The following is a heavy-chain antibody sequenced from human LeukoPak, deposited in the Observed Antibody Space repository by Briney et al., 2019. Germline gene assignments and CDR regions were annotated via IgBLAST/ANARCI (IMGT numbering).Heavy chain of an antibody. CDR1: GGTFSSYA. CDR3: ARDLGIAVAGTSFFDY. CDR2: IIPIFGTA. V-gene: IGHV1-69*13. D-gene: IGHD6-19*01. J-gene: IGHJ4*02. Sequence: SVTVSCKASGGTFSSYAISWVRQAPGQGLEWMGGIIPIFGTANYAQKFQGRVTITADESTSTAYMELSSLRSEDTAVYYCARDLGIAVAGTSFFDYWGQGTLVTVSS.